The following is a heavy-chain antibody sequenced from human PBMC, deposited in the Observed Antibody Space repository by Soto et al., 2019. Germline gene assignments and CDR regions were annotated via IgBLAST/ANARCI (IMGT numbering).Heavy chain of an antibody. D-gene: IGHD2-2*03. J-gene: IGHJ4*02. Sequence: QVQLQVSGPGLVKPSETLSLTCTVSGDSISSYSWSWIRQPPGKGLEWIGNIHYNGNIKYSPSLKSRVTMSADTSKNHFSLKLIAVTTADTAVYFCAREGNLGRWIQPLDSWGQGTLVTVSS. CDR1: GDSISSYS. V-gene: IGHV4-59*01. CDR2: IHYNGNI. CDR3: AREGNLGRWIQPLDS.